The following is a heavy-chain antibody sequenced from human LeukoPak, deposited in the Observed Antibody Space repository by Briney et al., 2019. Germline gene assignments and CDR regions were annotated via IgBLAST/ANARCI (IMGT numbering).Heavy chain of an antibody. J-gene: IGHJ4*02. V-gene: IGHV3-21*01. CDR1: GFTFSSYN. CDR3: ARGQKQLWLHKYY. Sequence: PGGSLRLSCAASGFTFSSYNMNWVRQAPGKGLESVSTISGSGNYIFYADSVKGRFTISRDNAKNSLYLQMNSLRAEDTAVYYCARGQKQLWLHKYYWGQGTLVTVSS. D-gene: IGHD5-18*01. CDR2: ISGSGNYI.